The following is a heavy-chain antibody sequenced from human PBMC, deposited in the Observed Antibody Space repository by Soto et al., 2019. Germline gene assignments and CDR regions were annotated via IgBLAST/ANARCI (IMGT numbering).Heavy chain of an antibody. J-gene: IGHJ6*02. CDR1: GGTFSSYA. CDR3: ARAAAGNTPYYYYGMDV. CDR2: IIPIFGTA. V-gene: IGHV1-69*12. D-gene: IGHD6-13*01. Sequence: QVQLVQSGAEVKKPGSSVKVACKASGGTFSSYAISWVRQAPGQGLEWMGGIIPIFGTANYAQKFQGRVTITADESTSTAYMELSSLRSEDTAVYYCARAAAGNTPYYYYGMDVWGQGTTVTVSS.